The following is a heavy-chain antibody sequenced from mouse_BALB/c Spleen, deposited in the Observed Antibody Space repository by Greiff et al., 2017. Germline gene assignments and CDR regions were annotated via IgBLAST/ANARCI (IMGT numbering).Heavy chain of an antibody. V-gene: IGHV1-63*02. CDR2: IYPGGGYT. Sequence: QVQLQQPGAELVRPGASVKLSCKASGYSFTSYWMNWVKQRPGHGLEWIGDIYPGGGYTNYNEKFKGKATLTADTSSSTAYMQLSSLTSEDSAVYFCARALGGFAYWGQGTLVTVSA. J-gene: IGHJ3*01. D-gene: IGHD2-14*01. CDR3: ARALGGFAY. CDR1: GYSFTSYW.